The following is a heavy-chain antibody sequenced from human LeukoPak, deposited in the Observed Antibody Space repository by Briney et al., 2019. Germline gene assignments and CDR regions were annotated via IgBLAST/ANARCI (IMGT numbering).Heavy chain of an antibody. Sequence: GASVKVSCKASGYTFTSYGISWVRQAPGQGLEWMGWISAYNGNTNYAQKLQGRVTMTTDTSTSTAYMELRSLRSDDTAVYYCARAHPEGTIFGVVIMTTYYFDYWGQGTLVTVSS. CDR1: GYTFTSYG. J-gene: IGHJ4*02. CDR3: ARAHPEGTIFGVVIMTTYYFDY. CDR2: ISAYNGNT. V-gene: IGHV1-18*01. D-gene: IGHD3-3*01.